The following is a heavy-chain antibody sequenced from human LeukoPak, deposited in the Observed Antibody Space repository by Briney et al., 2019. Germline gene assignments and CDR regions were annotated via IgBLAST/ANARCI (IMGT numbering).Heavy chain of an antibody. Sequence: PSETLSLTCAVSGGSISSSNWWSWVRQPPGKGLEWIGEIYHSGSTNCNPSPKSRVTISVDKSKNQFSLKLSSVTAADTAVYYCARAPYCSGGSCKKERTDYFDYWGQGTLVTVSS. V-gene: IGHV4-4*02. D-gene: IGHD2-15*01. J-gene: IGHJ4*02. CDR3: ARAPYCSGGSCKKERTDYFDY. CDR2: IYHSGST. CDR1: GGSISSSNW.